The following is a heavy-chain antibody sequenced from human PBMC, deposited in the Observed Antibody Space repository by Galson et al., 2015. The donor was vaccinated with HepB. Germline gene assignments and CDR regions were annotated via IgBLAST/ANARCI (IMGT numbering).Heavy chain of an antibody. CDR3: AKGNIAATSAFYI. V-gene: IGHV3-23*01. D-gene: IGHD6-6*01. Sequence: SLRLSCAASGFTFRSYAMSWVRQAPGKGLEWVSALSGSGGTTYYADSVKGRFTISRDNSKNTLYLQMNSLRADDTAVYYCAKGNIAATSAFYIWGQGTLVTVSS. J-gene: IGHJ3*02. CDR1: GFTFRSYA. CDR2: LSGSGGTT.